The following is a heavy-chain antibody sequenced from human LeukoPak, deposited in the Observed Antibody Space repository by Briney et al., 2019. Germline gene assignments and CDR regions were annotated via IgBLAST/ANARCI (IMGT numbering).Heavy chain of an antibody. CDR1: GGSLSNYY. CDR3: ARPLRWDWYFDL. CDR2: IQYSGST. D-gene: IGHD4-23*01. V-gene: IGHV4-30-4*08. Sequence: SETLSLTCAVYGGSLSNYYWTWVRQPPGKGLEWIGYIQYSGSTYYNPSLRSRVTISVDTSKNQFSLKLSSVTAADTAVYYCARPLRWDWYFDLWGRGTLVTVSS. J-gene: IGHJ2*01.